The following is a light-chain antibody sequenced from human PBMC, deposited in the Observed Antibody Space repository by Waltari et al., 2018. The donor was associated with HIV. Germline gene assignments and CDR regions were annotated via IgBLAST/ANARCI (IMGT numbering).Light chain of an antibody. CDR1: ILRKYY. J-gene: IGLJ2*01. V-gene: IGLV3-19*01. CDR3: ACWDRSGDYIL. CDR2: GKN. Sequence: SSELTQDPAVSVALVQPVKIACLGDILRKYYASWYRLRPGQAPQLLVYGKNSRPSGIPDRFSASSSGNRAFLTINGSRAEDEADYYCACWDRSGDYILFGGGTSLTGL.